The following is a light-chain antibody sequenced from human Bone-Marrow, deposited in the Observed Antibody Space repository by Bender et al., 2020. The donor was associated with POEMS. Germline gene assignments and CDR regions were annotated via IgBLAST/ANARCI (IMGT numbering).Light chain of an antibody. CDR2: QDT. J-gene: IGLJ2*01. CDR1: DLGDKY. CDR3: QAWDTYSGI. V-gene: IGLV3-1*01. Sequence: SYEVTQPPSVSVSPGQTASITCSGDDLGDKYVAWYQQKPGQSPVLVIYQDTKRPSGIPGRFSGSNSGNTATLTISGTQAMDEADYYCQAWDTYSGIFGGGTKLTVL.